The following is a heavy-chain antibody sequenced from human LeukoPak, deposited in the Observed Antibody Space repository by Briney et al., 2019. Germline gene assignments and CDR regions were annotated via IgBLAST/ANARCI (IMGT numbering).Heavy chain of an antibody. CDR3: ARDLSSGLDVDY. D-gene: IGHD6-19*01. V-gene: IGHV3-30*04. CDR1: GFTFSTYS. Sequence: GGSLRLSCAASGFTFSTYSMHWVRQAPGKGLEWVAVISYDGTNQYYADSVKGRFTISRDNSENTLYLQMNSLRADDTALYYCARDLSSGLDVDYWGQGTLVTVSS. J-gene: IGHJ4*02. CDR2: ISYDGTNQ.